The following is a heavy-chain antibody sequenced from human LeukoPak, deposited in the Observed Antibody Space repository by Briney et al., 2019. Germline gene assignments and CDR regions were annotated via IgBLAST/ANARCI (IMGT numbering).Heavy chain of an antibody. J-gene: IGHJ6*01. CDR3: AKDSQPLYSSGWYHYYYAMDV. D-gene: IGHD6-19*01. Sequence: QAGGSLRLSCAASGFTFSSYAMHWVRQAPGKGLEWVAVISYDGSNKYYADSVKGRFTISRDNSKNTLYLQMNSLRAEDTAVYYCAKDSQPLYSSGWYHYYYAMDVWGQGTTVTVSS. CDR1: GFTFSSYA. V-gene: IGHV3-30-3*01. CDR2: ISYDGSNK.